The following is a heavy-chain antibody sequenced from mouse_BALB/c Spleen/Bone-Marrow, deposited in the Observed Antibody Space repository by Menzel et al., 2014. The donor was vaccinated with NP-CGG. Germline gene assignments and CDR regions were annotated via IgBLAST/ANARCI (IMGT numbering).Heavy chain of an antibody. CDR1: GFNFSSXG. CDR2: ISGGGSYT. Sequence: EVKLVESGGGLVKPGGSLKLSCAASGFNFSSXGXSWVXQTPXXRLEWVXXISGGGSYTYFPDSVKGRITISRDNAKNNLYLQMSSLRSEDTALYYCARHDYDWFAYWGQGTLVTVSA. D-gene: IGHD2-4*01. J-gene: IGHJ3*01. CDR3: ARHDYDWFAY. V-gene: IGHV5-9-2*01.